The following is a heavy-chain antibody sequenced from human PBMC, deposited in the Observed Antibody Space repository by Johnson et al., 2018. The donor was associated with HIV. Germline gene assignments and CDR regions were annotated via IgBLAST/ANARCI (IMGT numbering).Heavy chain of an antibody. CDR3: ARSMRGAFDV. CDR2: FGSAGDT. J-gene: IGHJ3*01. V-gene: IGHV3-13*01. CDR1: RFTFSNYD. Sequence: VQLVESGGGLVQPGGSLRLSCAASRFTFSNYDMYWVRQVTGKGLEWVSSFGSAGDTNYADSVKGRFTISRDNSKNTLYLQMNSLRAEDTAVYYCARSMRGAFDVWGQGTMVTVSS. D-gene: IGHD3-10*01.